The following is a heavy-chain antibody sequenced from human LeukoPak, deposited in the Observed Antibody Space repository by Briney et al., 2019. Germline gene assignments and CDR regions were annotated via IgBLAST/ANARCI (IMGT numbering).Heavy chain of an antibody. CDR3: ASRGRRDFDY. J-gene: IGHJ4*02. CDR2: ISGSGGST. Sequence: GGSLRLSCAASGFTFSSYATSWVRQAPGKGLEWVSAISGSGGSTYYADSVKGRFTISRDNSKNTLYLRMNSLRAEDTAVYYCASRGRRDFDYWGRGTLVTVSS. CDR1: GFTFSSYA. D-gene: IGHD5-24*01. V-gene: IGHV3-23*01.